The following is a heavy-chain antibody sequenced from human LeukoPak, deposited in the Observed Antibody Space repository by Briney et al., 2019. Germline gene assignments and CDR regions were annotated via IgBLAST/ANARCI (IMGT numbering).Heavy chain of an antibody. CDR1: GDTFTGYY. CDR2: INPNSGGT. D-gene: IGHD3-3*01. CDR3: ARVPERRFLEWLPLNY. V-gene: IGHV1-2*02. Sequence: GASVKVSCKASGDTFTGYYMHWVRQAPGQGLEWMGWINPNSGGTNYAQKFQGRVTMTRDTSISTAYMELSRLRSDDTAVYYCARVPERRFLEWLPLNYWAQGTLVTVSS. J-gene: IGHJ4*02.